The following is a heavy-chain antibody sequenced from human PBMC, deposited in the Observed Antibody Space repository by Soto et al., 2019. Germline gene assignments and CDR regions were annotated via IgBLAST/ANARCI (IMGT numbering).Heavy chain of an antibody. J-gene: IGHJ4*02. CDR2: IYSVGST. CDR1: GFTVGNSY. CDR3: ARGSGSYDYFGY. D-gene: IGHD1-26*01. V-gene: IGHV3-66*01. Sequence: EVQLVESGGGRVQPGGSLRLSCAVSGFTVGNSYMSWVRQAPGQGLEWVSTIYSVGSTFYADPVKGRFTISRDNSKNTLYLQMNSLRAEDTAMYYCARGSGSYDYFGYWGQGTLVSVSS.